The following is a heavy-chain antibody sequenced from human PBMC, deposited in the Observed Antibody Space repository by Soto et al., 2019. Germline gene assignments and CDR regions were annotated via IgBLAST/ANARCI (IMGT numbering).Heavy chain of an antibody. CDR3: ARDLEGEYSGNDY. V-gene: IGHV3-33*01. D-gene: IGHD1-26*01. J-gene: IGHJ4*02. Sequence: GGSLRLSCAASGFTFSSYGMHWVRQAPGKGLEWVAVIWYDGSNKYYADSVKGRFTISRDNSKNTLYLQMNSLRAEDTAVYYCARDLEGEYSGNDYWGQGTLVTVSS. CDR1: GFTFSSYG. CDR2: IWYDGSNK.